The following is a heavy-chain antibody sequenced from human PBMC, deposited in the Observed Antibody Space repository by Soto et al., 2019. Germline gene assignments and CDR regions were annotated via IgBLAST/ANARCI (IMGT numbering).Heavy chain of an antibody. D-gene: IGHD2-21*02. CDR3: AKDPHPAVVVTAFFDY. Sequence: QVQLVESGGGVVQPGRSLRLSCAASGFTFSSYGMHWVRQAPGKGLEWVAVISYDGSNKYYADSVKGRFTISRDNSKNTLYLQMNSLRAEDTAVYYCAKDPHPAVVVTAFFDYWGQGTLVTVSS. J-gene: IGHJ4*02. CDR2: ISYDGSNK. CDR1: GFTFSSYG. V-gene: IGHV3-30*18.